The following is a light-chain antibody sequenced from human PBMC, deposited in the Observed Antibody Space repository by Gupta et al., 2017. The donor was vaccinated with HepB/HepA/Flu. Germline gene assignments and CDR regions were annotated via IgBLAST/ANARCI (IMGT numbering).Light chain of an antibody. V-gene: IGKV3-11*01. J-gene: IGKJ1*01. Sequence: EIVLTQHPASLSLSPGERATLSCLASQNVSSYLAWYQQKPGQAPRLLIYDASNRATGIPARFSGSGSGTDFTLTISSLEPEDFAVYYCQQRSNWPRTFGQGTKVEIK. CDR1: QNVSSY. CDR3: QQRSNWPRT. CDR2: DAS.